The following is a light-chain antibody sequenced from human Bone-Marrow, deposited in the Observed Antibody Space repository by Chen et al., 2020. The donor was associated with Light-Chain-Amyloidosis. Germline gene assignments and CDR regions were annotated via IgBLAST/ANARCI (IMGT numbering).Light chain of an antibody. V-gene: IGLV2-14*01. J-gene: IGLJ1*01. CDR1: SSDVGGDNH. Sequence: QSALTHPAAASGSPRQPITIAFPGTSSDVGGDNHVSWYQQHPDKAPKLMIYEVTNRPSWVPDRFSGSKSDNTASLTISGLQTEDEADYFCSSYTITNTLVFGSGTRVTVL. CDR2: EVT. CDR3: SSYTITNTLV.